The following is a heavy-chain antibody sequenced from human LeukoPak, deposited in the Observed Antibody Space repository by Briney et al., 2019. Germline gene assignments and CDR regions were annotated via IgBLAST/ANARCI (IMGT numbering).Heavy chain of an antibody. V-gene: IGHV3-23*01. CDR2: ISGSGGST. CDR3: AKDTIRNYCTSTSCYVVY. Sequence: GGSLRLSCAASGFTFSSYAMSWVRQAPGKGLEWVSAISGSGGSTYYADSVKGRFTISRDNSKSTLYLQMNSLRAGDTAVYYCAKDTIRNYCTSTSCYVVYWGQGTLVTVSS. CDR1: GFTFSSYA. J-gene: IGHJ4*02. D-gene: IGHD2-2*01.